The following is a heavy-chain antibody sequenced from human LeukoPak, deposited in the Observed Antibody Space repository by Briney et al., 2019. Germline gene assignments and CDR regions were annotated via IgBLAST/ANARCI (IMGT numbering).Heavy chain of an antibody. Sequence: GGSLRLSCAASRFTFSSYWMHWVRQGPGKGLVWVSRINSDGSSTSYADSVKGRFTISRDNAKNTLYLQMNSLRAEDTAVYYCASGGGYSYVPIDYWGQGTLVTVSS. J-gene: IGHJ4*02. CDR2: INSDGSST. V-gene: IGHV3-74*01. D-gene: IGHD5-18*01. CDR3: ASGGGYSYVPIDY. CDR1: RFTFSSYW.